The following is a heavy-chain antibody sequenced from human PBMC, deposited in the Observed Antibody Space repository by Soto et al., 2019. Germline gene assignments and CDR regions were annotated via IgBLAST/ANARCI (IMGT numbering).Heavy chain of an antibody. Sequence: QVQLQESGPGLVKPLETLSLTCTVSGGSMNNNYWSWIRQPPGKGLEWIAWIHSRGHSYSNPSLRSRVTMSIDTSNSQFSLKVTSVTATDTAVYYCARHWYYDLDGADWFDPCGHGTLVTVSS. J-gene: IGHJ5*02. CDR3: ARHWYYDLDGADWFDP. D-gene: IGHD3-22*01. V-gene: IGHV4-59*08. CDR2: IHSRGHS. CDR1: GGSMNNNY.